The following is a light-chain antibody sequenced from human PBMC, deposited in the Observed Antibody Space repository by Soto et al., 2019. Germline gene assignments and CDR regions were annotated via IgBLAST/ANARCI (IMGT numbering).Light chain of an antibody. CDR3: QQYYSKPKT. V-gene: IGKV4-1*01. Sequence: DIVMTQSPDSLAVSLGERATINCKSSKSVLYSSNNKTYLAWYQQKPGQPPKLLIYWASTREFGVPDRISGSGSGTDFTLTISSLQAADVAVYYCQQYYSKPKTFGQGTTLAIK. J-gene: IGKJ2*01. CDR2: WAS. CDR1: KSVLYSSNNKTY.